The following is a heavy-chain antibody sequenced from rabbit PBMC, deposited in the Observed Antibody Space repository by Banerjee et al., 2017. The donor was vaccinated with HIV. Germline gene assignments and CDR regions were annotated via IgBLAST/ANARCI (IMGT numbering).Heavy chain of an antibody. Sequence: QEQLEESGGDLVKPEGSLTITCTASGFSFSNKYVMCWVRQAPGKGLEWIACINTSTGNTVYASWVNGRFTITRSTSLSTVTLQMTSLTAADTATYFCARDLAGVIGWNFGLWGQGTLVTVS. J-gene: IGHJ3*01. V-gene: IGHV1S47*01. D-gene: IGHD4-1*01. CDR1: GFSFSNKYV. CDR3: ARDLAGVIGWNFGL. CDR2: INTSTGNT.